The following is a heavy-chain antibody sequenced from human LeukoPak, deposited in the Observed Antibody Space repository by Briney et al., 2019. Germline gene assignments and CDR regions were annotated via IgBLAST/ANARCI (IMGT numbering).Heavy chain of an antibody. Sequence: ASVKVSCKASGYTFTSYDISWVRQAPGQGLEWMGWISAYNGNTNYAQKLQGRVTMTTDTSTSTAYMELRSLRSDDTAVYYCASFDLNCSGGSCYVVGAFDIWGQGTMVTVSS. V-gene: IGHV1-18*01. CDR1: GYTFTSYD. CDR3: ASFDLNCSGGSCYVVGAFDI. J-gene: IGHJ3*02. CDR2: ISAYNGNT. D-gene: IGHD2-15*01.